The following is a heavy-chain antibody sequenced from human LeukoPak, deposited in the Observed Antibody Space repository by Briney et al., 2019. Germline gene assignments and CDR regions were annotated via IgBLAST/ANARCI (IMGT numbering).Heavy chain of an antibody. J-gene: IGHJ4*02. V-gene: IGHV4-59*01. Sequence: SETLSLTCSVPGASMSGYYWTWIRQSPGKGLEWIAFISYSGNTFYNPSLKSRVTMSIDTSKNQFSLNLDSVSPADTAVYYCAREKSQGAPGHFDYWGQGIPVTVS. CDR2: ISYSGNT. CDR1: GASMSGYY. CDR3: AREKSQGAPGHFDY.